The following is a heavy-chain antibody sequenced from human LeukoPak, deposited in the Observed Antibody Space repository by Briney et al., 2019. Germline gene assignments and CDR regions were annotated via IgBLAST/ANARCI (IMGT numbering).Heavy chain of an antibody. CDR2: ISGSGGST. CDR3: AKDDKMRFGDPRGYFDY. Sequence: GGSLRLSCAASGFTFSSYAMSWVRQAPGKGLEWVSAISGSGGSTYYADSVKGRFTISRDNSKNTLYLQMNSLRAEDTAVYYCAKDDKMRFGDPRGYFDYWGQGTLVTVSS. CDR1: GFTFSSYA. J-gene: IGHJ4*02. V-gene: IGHV3-23*01. D-gene: IGHD3-10*01.